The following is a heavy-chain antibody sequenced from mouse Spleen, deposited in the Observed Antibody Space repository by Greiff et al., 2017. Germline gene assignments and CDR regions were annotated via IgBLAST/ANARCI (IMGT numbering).Heavy chain of an antibody. D-gene: IGHD2-1*01. V-gene: IGHV3-6*01. Sequence: EVKLQESGPGLVKPSQSLSLTCSVTGYSITSGYYWNWIRQFPGNKLEWMGYISYDGSNNYNPSLKNRISITRDTSKNQFFLKLNSVTTEDTATYYCASYGNFFDYWGQGTTRTVSS. CDR1: GYSITSGYY. CDR3: ASYGNFFDY. J-gene: IGHJ2*01. CDR2: ISYDGSN.